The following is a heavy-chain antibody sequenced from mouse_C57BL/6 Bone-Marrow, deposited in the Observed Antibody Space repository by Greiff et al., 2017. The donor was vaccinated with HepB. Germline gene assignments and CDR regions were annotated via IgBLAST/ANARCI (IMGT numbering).Heavy chain of an antibody. Sequence: QVQLKQSGAELVRPGTSVTMSCKASGYTFTNYWIGWAKQRPGHGLEWIGDIYPGGGYTNYNEKFKGKATLTADKSSSTAYMQFSSLTSEDSAIYYCARGGGAMDYWGQGTSVTVSS. CDR2: IYPGGGYT. V-gene: IGHV1-63*01. J-gene: IGHJ4*01. CDR1: GYTFTNYW. CDR3: ARGGGAMDY.